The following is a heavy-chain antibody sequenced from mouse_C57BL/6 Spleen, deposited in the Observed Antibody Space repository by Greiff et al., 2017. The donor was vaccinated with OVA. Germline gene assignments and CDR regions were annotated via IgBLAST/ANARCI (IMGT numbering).Heavy chain of an antibody. CDR2: IYPGDGDT. V-gene: IGHV1-82*01. Sequence: QVQLQQSGPELVKPGASVKISCKASGYAFSSSWMNWVKQRPGKGLEWIGRIYPGDGDTNYNGKFKGKATLTADKSSSKAYMQLSSLTSEDSAVYFGAREETAEATWFAYWGQGTMVTVSA. J-gene: IGHJ3*01. D-gene: IGHD3-2*02. CDR1: GYAFSSSW. CDR3: AREETAEATWFAY.